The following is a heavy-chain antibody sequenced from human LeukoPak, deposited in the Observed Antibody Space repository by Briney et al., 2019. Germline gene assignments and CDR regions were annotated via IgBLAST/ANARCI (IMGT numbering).Heavy chain of an antibody. CDR2: IYTSGST. Sequence: SETLSLTCTVSGGSISSGSYYWSWIRQPAGKGLEWIGRIYTSGSTNYNPSLKSRVTISVDTSKNQFSLKLSSVTAADTAVYYCAKGGTDALNYWGQGTLVTVSS. D-gene: IGHD3-16*01. J-gene: IGHJ4*02. CDR3: AKGGTDALNY. V-gene: IGHV4-61*02. CDR1: GGSISSGSYY.